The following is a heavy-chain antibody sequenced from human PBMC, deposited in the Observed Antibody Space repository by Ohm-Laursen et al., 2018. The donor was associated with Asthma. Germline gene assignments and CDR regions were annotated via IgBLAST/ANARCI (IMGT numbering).Heavy chain of an antibody. J-gene: IGHJ2*01. D-gene: IGHD5-18*01. CDR2: IYYSGST. V-gene: IGHV4-31*03. Sequence: SQTLSLTCTVSGGSISSGGYYWSWIRQHPGKGLEWIGCIYYSGSTYYNPSLKSRVTISVDTSKNQFSLKLSSVTAADTAVYYCARDPNVDTAMVGYFDLWGRGTLVTVSS. CDR3: ARDPNVDTAMVGYFDL. CDR1: GGSISSGGYY.